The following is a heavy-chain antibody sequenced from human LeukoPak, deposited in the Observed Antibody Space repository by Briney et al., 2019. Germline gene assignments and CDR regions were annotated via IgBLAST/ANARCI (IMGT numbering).Heavy chain of an antibody. J-gene: IGHJ4*02. CDR2: TSYDGSNK. CDR1: GFTFSSYG. CDR3: AKDQVASSSSVDY. Sequence: PGGSLRLSCAASGFTFSSYGMHWVRQAPGKGLEWVAVTSYDGSNKYYADSVKGRFTISRDNSKNTLYLQMNSLRAEDTAVYYCAKDQVASSSSVDYWGQGTLVTVSS. D-gene: IGHD6-6*01. V-gene: IGHV3-30*18.